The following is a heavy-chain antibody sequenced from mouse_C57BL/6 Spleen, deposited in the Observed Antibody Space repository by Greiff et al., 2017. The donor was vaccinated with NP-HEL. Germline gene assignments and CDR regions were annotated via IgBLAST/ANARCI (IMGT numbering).Heavy chain of an antibody. CDR3: ARHGEDYFDY. J-gene: IGHJ2*01. CDR2: ISNGGGST. V-gene: IGHV5-12*01. Sequence: DVQLVESGGGLVQPGGSLKLSCAASGFTFSDYYMYWVRQTPEKRLEWVAYISNGGGSTYYPDTVKGRFTISRDNAKNTLYLQMSRLKSEDTAMYYCARHGEDYFDYWGQGTTLTVSS. CDR1: GFTFSDYY.